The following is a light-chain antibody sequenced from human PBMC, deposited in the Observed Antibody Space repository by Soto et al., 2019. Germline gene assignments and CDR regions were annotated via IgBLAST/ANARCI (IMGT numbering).Light chain of an antibody. CDR2: KAS. V-gene: IGKV1-5*03. Sequence: DIQMTQSPSTLSASVGDRVTITCRASQSITIWLAWYQQKPGKAPKLLIYKASSLESGVPSRFSGSGSETEVTLTVSSLHPDDFATYYCQPYNNYPWTFGQGTKVEIK. CDR1: QSITIW. J-gene: IGKJ1*01. CDR3: QPYNNYPWT.